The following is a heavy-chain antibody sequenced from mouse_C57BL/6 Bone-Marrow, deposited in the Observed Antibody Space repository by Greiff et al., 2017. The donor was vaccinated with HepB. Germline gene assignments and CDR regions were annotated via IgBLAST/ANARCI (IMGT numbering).Heavy chain of an antibody. V-gene: IGHV1-82*01. J-gene: IGHJ2*01. CDR3: ARSPSYSNRGFDY. CDR2: IYPGDGDT. CDR1: GYAFSSSW. Sequence: QVQLKESGPELVKPGASVKISCKASGYAFSSSWMNWVKQRPGKGLEWIGRIYPGDGDTNYNGKFKGKATLTADKSSSPAYMQLSSLTSEDTAVYFCARSPSYSNRGFDYWGQGTTLTVSS. D-gene: IGHD2-5*01.